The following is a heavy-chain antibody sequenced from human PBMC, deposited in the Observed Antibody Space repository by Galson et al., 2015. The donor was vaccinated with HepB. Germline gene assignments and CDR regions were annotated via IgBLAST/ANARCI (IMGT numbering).Heavy chain of an antibody. J-gene: IGHJ6*03. CDR2: IIPILGIA. Sequence: SVKVSCKASGGTFSSYAISWVRQAPGQGLEWMGRIIPILGIANYAQKFQGRVTITADKSTSTAYMELSSLRSEDTAVYYCARARSPSSYYYYYMDAWGKGTTVTVSS. V-gene: IGHV1-69*04. D-gene: IGHD5-24*01. CDR1: GGTFSSYA. CDR3: ARARSPSSYYYYYMDA.